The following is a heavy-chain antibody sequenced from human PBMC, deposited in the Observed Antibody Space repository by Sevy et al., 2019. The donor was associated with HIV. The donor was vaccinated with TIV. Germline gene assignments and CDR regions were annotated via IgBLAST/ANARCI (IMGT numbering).Heavy chain of an antibody. Sequence: GGSLRLSCAASGFDFSTYWMHWVRQAPGKGLVWVSRIMGDGSRRSHADSVKGRFTISRDNAKNTLYLQMNRLRAEDTALYFCARGPFGGYYFDHWGPGTLVTVSS. CDR2: IMGDGSRR. D-gene: IGHD3-16*01. CDR3: ARGPFGGYYFDH. J-gene: IGHJ4*02. V-gene: IGHV3-74*01. CDR1: GFDFSTYW.